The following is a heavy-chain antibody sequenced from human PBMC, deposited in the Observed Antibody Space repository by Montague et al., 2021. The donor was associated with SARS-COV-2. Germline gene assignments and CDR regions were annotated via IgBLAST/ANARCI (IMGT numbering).Heavy chain of an antibody. CDR3: AKGSRSGDFVFHY. CDR1: GFTFSTYA. CDR2: ISGSGGGT. V-gene: IGHV3-23*01. J-gene: IGHJ4*02. D-gene: IGHD4-17*01. Sequence: SLRLSCAASGFTFSTYAMNWVRQAPGKGLEWVSGISGSGGGTFYADSVKGRFTISRDNSKNTLYLQMNSLRAEDTAVYFCAKGSRSGDFVFHYWGQGTLVTVSS.